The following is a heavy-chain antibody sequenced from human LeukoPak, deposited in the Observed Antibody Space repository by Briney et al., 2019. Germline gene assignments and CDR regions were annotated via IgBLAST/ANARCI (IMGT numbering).Heavy chain of an antibody. Sequence: SETLSLTCAVYGGSFSGYYWSWIRQPPGKGLEWIGEINHSGSTNYNPSLKSRVTVSVDTSKNQFSLKLSSVTAADTAVYYCARGTGSGTFDYWGQGTLVTVSS. CDR2: INHSGST. J-gene: IGHJ4*02. CDR1: GGSFSGYY. V-gene: IGHV4-34*01. D-gene: IGHD3-10*01. CDR3: ARGTGSGTFDY.